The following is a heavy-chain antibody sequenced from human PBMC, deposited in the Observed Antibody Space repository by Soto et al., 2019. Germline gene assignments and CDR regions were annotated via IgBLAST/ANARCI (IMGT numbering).Heavy chain of an antibody. CDR2: INPYGGAA. Sequence: ASLKNRCRASSGTVRSNCMEFVRQVPGQGRKWMRIINPYGGAATYAEKFQGRVTMTRDTSTATDYMELSSLRSEDTAMYYFARGYYHDTSGPFSDALDIWGEGTTVTVSS. V-gene: IGHV1-46*01. J-gene: IGHJ3*02. D-gene: IGHD3-22*01. CDR3: ARGYYHDTSGPFSDALDI. CDR1: SGTVRSNC.